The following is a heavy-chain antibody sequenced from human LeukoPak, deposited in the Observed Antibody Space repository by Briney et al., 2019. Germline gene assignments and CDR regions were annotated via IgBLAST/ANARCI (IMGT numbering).Heavy chain of an antibody. V-gene: IGHV1-18*01. Sequence: GASVKVSCKASGYTFTSYGITWVRQAPGQGLEWMGWISAYNGNTNYAQKLQGRVTMTTDTSTSTAYLDLRSLGSDDTAVYYCARAEQYRLLLQWGQGPLVTVSS. CDR3: ARAEQYRLLLQ. CDR2: ISAYNGNT. D-gene: IGHD2-2*01. J-gene: IGHJ4*02. CDR1: GYTFTSYG.